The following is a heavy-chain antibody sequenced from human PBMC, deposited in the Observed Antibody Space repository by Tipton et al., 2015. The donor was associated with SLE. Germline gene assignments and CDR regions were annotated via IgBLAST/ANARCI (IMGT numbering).Heavy chain of an antibody. Sequence: TLSLTCTVSGGSISESTYSWDWIRQAPGKGLEWIGSMYFSGNTYYNPFLRSRVTISADTSKNQFSLKLTSVTAADTAVYYYARDPKYWGQGTLVIVSS. V-gene: IGHV4-39*07. CDR2: MYFSGNT. CDR3: ARDPKY. J-gene: IGHJ4*02. CDR1: GGSISESTYS.